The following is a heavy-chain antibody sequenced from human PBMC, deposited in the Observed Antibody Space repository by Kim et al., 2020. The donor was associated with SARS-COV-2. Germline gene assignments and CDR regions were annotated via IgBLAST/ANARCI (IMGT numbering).Heavy chain of an antibody. Sequence: GGSLRLSCAASGFTFGDYAMHWVRQAPGKGLEWVSGISLNSGSIGYAYSVKVRFNISIDNAKNSLYLQMNSLRAKDTALYYCSKEDYDDYYFDYYGQGTLVTVSP. CDR2: ISLNSGSI. J-gene: IGHJ4*02. CDR3: SKEDYDDYYFDY. V-gene: IGHV3-9*01. CDR1: GFTFGDYA. D-gene: IGHD4-17*01.